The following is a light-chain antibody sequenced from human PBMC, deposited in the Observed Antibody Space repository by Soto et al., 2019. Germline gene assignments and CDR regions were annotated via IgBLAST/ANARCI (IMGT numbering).Light chain of an antibody. CDR3: QQYGSSGVT. J-gene: IGKJ3*01. CDR1: QSVSSTY. Sequence: EIVLTQSPGTLSLSPGERATLSCRASQSVSSTYLAWYQQKPGQAPRLLIYDASTRATGIPDKFIGSGSGSDFSLTISRLEPEDFAVYYCQQYGSSGVTFGPGTKVDIK. V-gene: IGKV3-20*01. CDR2: DAS.